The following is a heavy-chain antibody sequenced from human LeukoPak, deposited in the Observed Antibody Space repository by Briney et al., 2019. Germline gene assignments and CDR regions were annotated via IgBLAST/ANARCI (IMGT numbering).Heavy chain of an antibody. CDR1: GGSFSGYY. V-gene: IGHV4-34*01. CDR3: ARGGELERLFDY. D-gene: IGHD1-1*01. CDR2: INHSGGT. J-gene: IGHJ4*02. Sequence: PSETLSLTCAVYGGSFSGYYWSWIRQPPGKGLEWIGEINHSGGTNYNPSLKSRVAISVDTSKNQFSLKLSSVTAADTAVYYCARGGELERLFDYWGQGTLVTVSS.